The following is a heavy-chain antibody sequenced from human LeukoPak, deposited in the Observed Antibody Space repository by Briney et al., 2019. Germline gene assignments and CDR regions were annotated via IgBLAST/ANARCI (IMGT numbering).Heavy chain of an antibody. Sequence: SVKVSCKASGGTFSSYAISWVRQAPGQGLEWMGGIIPIFGTANYAQKFQGRVTITADESTSTAYMELSSLRSEDTAVYYCARENELRFLEWPTDYYYYYGMDVWGQGTTVTVSS. CDR3: ARENELRFLEWPTDYYYYYGMDV. D-gene: IGHD3-3*01. CDR1: GGTFSSYA. J-gene: IGHJ6*02. CDR2: IIPIFGTA. V-gene: IGHV1-69*13.